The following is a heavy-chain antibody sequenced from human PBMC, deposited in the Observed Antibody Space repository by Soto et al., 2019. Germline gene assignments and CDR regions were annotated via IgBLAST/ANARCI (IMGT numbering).Heavy chain of an antibody. CDR3: ARVFPKRAEAGAVVEY. Sequence: QVQLQPWGAGLLKPSETLSLTCAVYGGSFSGYYWSWIRQPPGKGLEWIGEINHSGSTNYNPSLKRRVTISVDTPKNQCSLTLSSVPAADTAVYYCARVFPKRAEAGAVVEYWGQGTLVTVSS. CDR1: GGSFSGYY. CDR2: INHSGST. D-gene: IGHD6-19*01. J-gene: IGHJ4*02. V-gene: IGHV4-34*01.